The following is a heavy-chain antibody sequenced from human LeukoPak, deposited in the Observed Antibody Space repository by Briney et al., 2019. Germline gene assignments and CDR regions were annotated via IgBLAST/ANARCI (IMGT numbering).Heavy chain of an antibody. CDR2: ISSSSSFI. CDR3: AKWSTYSGFDY. V-gene: IGHV3-21*04. CDR1: GFTFSSYS. D-gene: IGHD5-12*01. Sequence: GGSLRLSCAASGFTFSSYSMNWVRQAPGKGLEWVSSISSSSSFIHYADSLKGRFTISRDNSKNTLYLQINSLRPDDTALYYCAKWSTYSGFDYWGQGTLVTVSS. J-gene: IGHJ4*02.